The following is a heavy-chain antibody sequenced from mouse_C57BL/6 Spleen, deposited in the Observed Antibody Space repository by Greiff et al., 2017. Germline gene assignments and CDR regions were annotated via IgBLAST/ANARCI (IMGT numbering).Heavy chain of an antibody. CDR3: TGRDSSGLHCDY. D-gene: IGHD3-2*02. J-gene: IGHJ2*01. CDR2: IDPETGGT. Sequence: QVQLQQSGAELVRPGASVTLSCKASGYTFTDYEMHWVKQTPVHGLEWIGAIDPETGGTAYNQKFKGKAILTADKSSSTAYMELRSLTSEDSAVYYCTGRDSSGLHCDYWGQGTTLTVSS. CDR1: GYTFTDYE. V-gene: IGHV1-15*01.